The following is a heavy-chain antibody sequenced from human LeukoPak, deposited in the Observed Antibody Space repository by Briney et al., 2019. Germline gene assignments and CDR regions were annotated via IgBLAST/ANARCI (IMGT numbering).Heavy chain of an antibody. CDR2: TYYRSKWYT. J-gene: IGHJ3*02. CDR1: GDSLSSNSAA. D-gene: IGHD4-23*01. Sequence: SQILSLTCAVSGDSLSSNSAAWNWLRQSPSRGLEWLGRTYYRSKWYTEYVVSVQSLITINPDTSKNHFSLQLNSVTPEDTAVYYCASEKLRGAFDIWGQGTMVTVSS. CDR3: ASEKLRGAFDI. V-gene: IGHV6-1*01.